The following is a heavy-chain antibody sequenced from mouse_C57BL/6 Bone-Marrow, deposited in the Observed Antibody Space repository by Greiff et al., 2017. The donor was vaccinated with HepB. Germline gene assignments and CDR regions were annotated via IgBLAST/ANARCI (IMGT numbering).Heavy chain of an antibody. CDR2: ISSGGDYI. V-gene: IGHV5-9-1*02. CDR3: TRDHYYGSSYCWSFDV. J-gene: IGHJ1*03. CDR1: GFTFSSYA. D-gene: IGHD1-1*01. Sequence: DVHLVESGEGLVKPGGSLKLSCAASGFTFSSYAMSWVRQTPEKRLEWVAYISSGGDYIYYADTVKGRSTISRDNARNTLYLQMSSLKSEDTAMYYCTRDHYYGSSYCWSFDVWGTGTTVTVSS.